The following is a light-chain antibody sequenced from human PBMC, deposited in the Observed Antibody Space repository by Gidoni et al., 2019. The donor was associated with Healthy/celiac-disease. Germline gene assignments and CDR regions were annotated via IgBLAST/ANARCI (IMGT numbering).Light chain of an antibody. CDR3: CSYAGSSV. V-gene: IGLV2-23*01. CDR1: SSAVGSYNL. CDR2: EGR. J-gene: IGLJ1*01. Sequence: QSALTQPASVSGSPGQSITSSCTGTSSAVGSYNLVSWYPQHPGKAPKLMIYEGRPRPSRVSNRFSGSTSGNPASLTISGLQAEDEADYYCCSYAGSSVFGTGTKVTVL.